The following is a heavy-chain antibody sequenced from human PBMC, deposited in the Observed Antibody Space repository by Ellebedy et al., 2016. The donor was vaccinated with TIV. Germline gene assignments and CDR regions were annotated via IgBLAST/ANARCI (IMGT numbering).Heavy chain of an antibody. CDR1: GGSISSSNYY. D-gene: IGHD6-19*01. V-gene: IGHV4-39*01. J-gene: IGHJ4*02. Sequence: SETLSLXCTVSGGSISSSNYYWGWIRQPPGKGLEWFGSTYYSGITYYNPSLRSRVTISADTSKNELSLKLTSVTAADTAVYFCARHGDSGWYVYFDHWGRGTLVTVSS. CDR2: TYYSGIT. CDR3: ARHGDSGWYVYFDH.